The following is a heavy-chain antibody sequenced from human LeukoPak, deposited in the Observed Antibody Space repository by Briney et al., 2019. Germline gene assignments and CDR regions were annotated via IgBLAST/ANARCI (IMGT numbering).Heavy chain of an antibody. D-gene: IGHD3-10*01. CDR1: GYSFTSYW. V-gene: IGHV5-51*01. CDR3: AREREFQSYYGSGSYYWTHYFDY. J-gene: IGHJ4*02. Sequence: ESLKISCKGSGYSFTSYWIGWVGQMPGKGLEWMGIIYPGDSDTRYSPSFQGQVTISADKSISTAYLQWSSLKASDTAMYYCAREREFQSYYGSGSYYWTHYFDYWGQGTLVTVSS. CDR2: IYPGDSDT.